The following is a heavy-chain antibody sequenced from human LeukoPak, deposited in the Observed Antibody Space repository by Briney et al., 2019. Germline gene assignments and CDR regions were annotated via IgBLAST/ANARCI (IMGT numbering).Heavy chain of an antibody. V-gene: IGHV4-34*01. CDR3: ATYDGDYFDY. J-gene: IGHJ4*02. CDR1: GGSFSGYY. D-gene: IGHD4-17*01. CDR2: INHSGST. Sequence: PSETLSLTCAVYGGSFSGYYWSWIRQPPGKGLEWIGEINHSGSTNYNPSLKSRVTMSVDTSKNQFSLKLSSVTAADTAVYYCATYDGDYFDYWGQGTLVTVSS.